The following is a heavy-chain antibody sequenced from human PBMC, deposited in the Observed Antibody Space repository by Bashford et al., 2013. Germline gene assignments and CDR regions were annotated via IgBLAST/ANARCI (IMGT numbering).Heavy chain of an antibody. V-gene: IGHV1-69*06. Sequence: SVKVSCKASGGTFSNYGISWVRQAPGQGLEWMGGITPIFGTAIYAQKFQGRLTITADKSTSTVYMELSSLRSEDTAVFYCAGCPPYRPRMDSFDDWGQGNPGHRLL. CDR3: AGCPPYRPRMDSFDD. CDR1: GGTFSNYG. J-gene: IGHJ4*02. D-gene: IGHD2-8*01. CDR2: ITPIFGTA.